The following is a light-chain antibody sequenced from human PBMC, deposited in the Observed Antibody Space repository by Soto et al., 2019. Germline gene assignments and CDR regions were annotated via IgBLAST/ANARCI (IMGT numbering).Light chain of an antibody. CDR1: QTISSY. CDR2: AAS. J-gene: IGKJ4*01. V-gene: IGKV1-39*01. CDR3: QQSFSNPLT. Sequence: DIQMTQSPSSLSASVGDRVTITCRASQTISSYLNWYQQRPGKAPKLLIYAASSLQSGVPSRFSGSGSGTDFSLTISDLQPEDFASYYCQQSFSNPLTFGGRTKVEIK.